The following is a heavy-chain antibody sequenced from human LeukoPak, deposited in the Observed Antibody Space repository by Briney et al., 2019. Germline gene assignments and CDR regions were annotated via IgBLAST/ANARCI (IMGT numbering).Heavy chain of an antibody. D-gene: IGHD5-24*01. CDR3: AGAKVEMATTFDY. Sequence: GGSLRLSCAASGFTFSSYWMSWVRQAPGKGLEWVANIKQDGSEKYYVDSVKGRFTISSDNAKNSLYLQMNSPRAEDTAVYDCAGAKVEMATTFDYWGQGTLVTVSS. V-gene: IGHV3-7*01. CDR1: GFTFSSYW. J-gene: IGHJ4*02. CDR2: IKQDGSEK.